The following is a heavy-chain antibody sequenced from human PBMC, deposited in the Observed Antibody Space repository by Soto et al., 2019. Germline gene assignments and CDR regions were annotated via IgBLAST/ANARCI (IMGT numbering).Heavy chain of an antibody. Sequence: EVQLLESGGGLERPGGSLRLSCAASGFTFSNYAMAWVRQAPGKGLEWVSSVSGSGAGTYSADSVKGRFTISRDNSRNTLSLQMNGLRVEDTAVYYCAKGSHQLPRGANWFDTWGQGTLVSVSS. J-gene: IGHJ5*02. V-gene: IGHV3-23*01. CDR1: GFTFSNYA. D-gene: IGHD2-2*01. CDR2: VSGSGAGT. CDR3: AKGSHQLPRGANWFDT.